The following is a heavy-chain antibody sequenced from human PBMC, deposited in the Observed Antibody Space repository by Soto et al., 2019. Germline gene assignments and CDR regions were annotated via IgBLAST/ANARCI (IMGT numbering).Heavy chain of an antibody. CDR2: LYWDDDR. CDR3: SRGGAARPSFDY. V-gene: IGHV2-5*02. CDR1: GFSLSTSGVN. J-gene: IGHJ4*02. Sequence: QITLKESGPTLVKPTQTLTLTCTFSGFSLSTSGVNVGWIRQPPGKALEWLALLYWDDDRYYSPSLKSRLTSNKDAPNNQVVLTMTTMDTVDTATDYWSRGGAARPSFDYRGQGNLVSVSS. D-gene: IGHD6-6*01.